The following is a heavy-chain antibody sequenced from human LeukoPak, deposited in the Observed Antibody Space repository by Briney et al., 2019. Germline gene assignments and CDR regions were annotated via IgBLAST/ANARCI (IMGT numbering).Heavy chain of an antibody. CDR3: ARIPTRSIDY. J-gene: IGHJ4*02. CDR1: GFTFSSYN. Sequence: PGGSLRLSCAASGFTFSSYNMNWVRQAPGKGLEWVSSISGSSSYIYYADSVKGRFTISRDNAKNSLYLQMNSLRVEDTAVYYCARIPTRSIDYWGQGTLVTVSS. CDR2: ISGSSSYI. V-gene: IGHV3-21*01. D-gene: IGHD4-17*01.